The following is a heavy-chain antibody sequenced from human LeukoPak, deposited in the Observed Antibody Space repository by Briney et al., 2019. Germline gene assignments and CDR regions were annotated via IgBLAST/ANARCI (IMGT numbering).Heavy chain of an antibody. D-gene: IGHD6-13*01. J-gene: IGHJ4*02. Sequence: GESLKISCKGSGYSFASYWIGWVRQMPGKGLEWMGVVYPGDSDTRYSPSFQGQVTISADKSISTAYLQWSSLRASDTAMYYCARGHLYDYSSTSYYFDYWGQGTLVTVSS. CDR1: GYSFASYW. CDR2: VYPGDSDT. V-gene: IGHV5-51*01. CDR3: ARGHLYDYSSTSYYFDY.